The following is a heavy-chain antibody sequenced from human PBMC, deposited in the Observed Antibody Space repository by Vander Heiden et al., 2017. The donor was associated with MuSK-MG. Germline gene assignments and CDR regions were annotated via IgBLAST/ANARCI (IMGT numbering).Heavy chain of an antibody. Sequence: EVQLVESGGGLVQPGGSLRLSCAASGLTFRRYWMHWVRQAPGKGLVWVSRINSDGSSTSYADSVKGRFTISRDNAKNTLYLQMISLRVEDTAVYYCARGGGYSNGSFDYWGQGTLVTVSS. CDR2: INSDGSST. V-gene: IGHV3-74*01. D-gene: IGHD5-18*01. CDR3: ARGGGYSNGSFDY. CDR1: GLTFRRYW. J-gene: IGHJ4*02.